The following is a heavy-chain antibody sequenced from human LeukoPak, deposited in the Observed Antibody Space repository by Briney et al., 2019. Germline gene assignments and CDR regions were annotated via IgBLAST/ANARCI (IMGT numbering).Heavy chain of an antibody. V-gene: IGHV3-11*06. CDR2: ISSSSSYT. CDR1: GFTFSDYY. J-gene: IGHJ4*02. D-gene: IGHD3-22*01. CDR3: ARDLGAYDSSGNY. Sequence: GGSLRLSCAASGFTFSDYYMSWIRQAPGKGLEWVSYISSSSSYTNYADSAKGRFTISRDNAKNSLYLQMNSLRAEDTAVYYCARDLGAYDSSGNYWGQGTLVTVSS.